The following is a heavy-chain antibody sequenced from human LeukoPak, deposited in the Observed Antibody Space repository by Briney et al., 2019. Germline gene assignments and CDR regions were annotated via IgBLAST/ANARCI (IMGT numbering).Heavy chain of an antibody. CDR2: IYYSGSI. V-gene: IGHV4-39*07. Sequence: PSETPSLTCTVSGGSIRTSSYYWGWIRQPPGKGLEWIGSIYYSGSIYSNGSLKSRVTISVDTSKNQFSLKLSSVTAADTAVYYCARGRYDSSGYNFDYWGQGTLVTVSS. D-gene: IGHD3-22*01. CDR3: ARGRYDSSGYNFDY. CDR1: GGSIRTSSYY. J-gene: IGHJ4*02.